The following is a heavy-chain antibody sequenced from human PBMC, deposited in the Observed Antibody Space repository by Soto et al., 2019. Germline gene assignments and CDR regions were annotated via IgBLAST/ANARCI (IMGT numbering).Heavy chain of an antibody. J-gene: IGHJ5*02. Sequence: SETLSLTCTSSGGSFNDDYWTWIRQSPGKGLEWIGYIFHSGITDYNPSVKSRVTISIDKSKNLFSLNLTSVTAADTAVYYCARDRYFHDSAGYYRTLDSWGQG. V-gene: IGHV4-59*01. CDR3: ARDRYFHDSAGYYRTLDS. CDR1: GGSFNDDY. CDR2: IFHSGIT. D-gene: IGHD3-22*01.